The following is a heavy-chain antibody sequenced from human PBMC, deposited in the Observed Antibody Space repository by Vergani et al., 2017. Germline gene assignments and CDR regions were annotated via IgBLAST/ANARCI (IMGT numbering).Heavy chain of an antibody. V-gene: IGHV1-18*01. CDR2: ISAYNGNT. D-gene: IGHD3-10*01. CDR1: GYTFTSYG. Sequence: QVQLVQSGAEVKKPGASVKVSCKASGYTFTSYGISWVRQAPGQGLEWMGWISAYNGNTNYAQKLQGRVTMTTDTSTSTAYMELRSLRSDDTAVYYCARDYGSGSYYPYLDYYYYYYGMDVWGQGTTVTVSS. CDR3: ARDYGSGSYYPYLDYYYYYYGMDV. J-gene: IGHJ6*02.